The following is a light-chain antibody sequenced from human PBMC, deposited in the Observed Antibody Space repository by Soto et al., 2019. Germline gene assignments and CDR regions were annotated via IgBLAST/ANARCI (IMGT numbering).Light chain of an antibody. CDR2: GAS. V-gene: IGKV3D-15*01. CDR1: QSVSSSY. Sequence: GTLSLAPGERATLSCRASQSVSSSYLAWYQQKPGQAPRLLIFGASYRATGIPARFSGSGSGTEFNLTISSLQSEDFAVYFCQQYDDWLRLTFGGGTKVDI. J-gene: IGKJ4*01. CDR3: QQYDDWLRLT.